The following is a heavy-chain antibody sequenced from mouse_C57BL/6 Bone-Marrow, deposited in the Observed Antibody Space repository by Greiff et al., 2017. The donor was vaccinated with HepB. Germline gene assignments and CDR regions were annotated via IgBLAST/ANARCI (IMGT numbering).Heavy chain of an antibody. J-gene: IGHJ4*01. CDR2: IRSKSNNYAT. CDR3: VSLYDYDGDAMDY. CDR1: GFSFNTYA. Sequence: VQLKESGGGLVQPKGSLKLSCAASGFSFNTYAMNWVRQAPGKGLEWVARIRSKSNNYATYYADSVKDRFTISRDDSESMLYLQMNNLKTEDTAMYYCVSLYDYDGDAMDYWGQGTSVTVSS. V-gene: IGHV10-1*01. D-gene: IGHD2-4*01.